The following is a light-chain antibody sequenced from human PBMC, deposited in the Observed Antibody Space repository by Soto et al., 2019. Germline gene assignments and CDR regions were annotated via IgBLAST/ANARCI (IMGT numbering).Light chain of an antibody. J-gene: IGLJ3*02. V-gene: IGLV2-23*01. Sequence: QSALTQPASVSGSPGQSITISCTGTSSDVGGYSLVSWYQQHPGKAPKLMIYEGNKRPSGVSNRFSGFKFGNTASLTISGLQAEDEADYYCCSYAGSSNWVFDGGTKLTVL. CDR1: SSDVGGYSL. CDR3: CSYAGSSNWV. CDR2: EGN.